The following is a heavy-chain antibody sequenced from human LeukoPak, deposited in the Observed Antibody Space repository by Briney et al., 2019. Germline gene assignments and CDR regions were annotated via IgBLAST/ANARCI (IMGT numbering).Heavy chain of an antibody. CDR1: GFTFSSPG. J-gene: IGHJ3*02. V-gene: IGHV3-21*01. Sequence: GGSLRLSCAASGFTFSSPGMNWVRQAPGKGLEWVSSISGDSASKFYADSAKGRFTISRDNAKNSLYLQMNSLRAEDTAVYYCAKYQTGTWTSYDPSDIWGQGTLVTVSS. D-gene: IGHD1-7*01. CDR3: AKYQTGTWTSYDPSDI. CDR2: ISGDSASK.